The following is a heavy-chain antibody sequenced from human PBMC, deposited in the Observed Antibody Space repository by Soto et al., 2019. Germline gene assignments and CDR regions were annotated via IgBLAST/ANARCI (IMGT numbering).Heavy chain of an antibody. CDR2: ISYDGSNK. CDR1: GFTFSSYG. J-gene: IGHJ4*02. CDR3: SKDLLWFGELPSPFDF. Sequence: QVQLVESGGGVVQPGRSLRLSCAASGFTFSSYGMHWVRQAPGKGLEWVAVISYDGSNKYYADSVKGRFTISRDNSKNTLYMQMNSLRAVDTAVYYCSKDLLWFGELPSPFDFWGQGTLVTVSS. V-gene: IGHV3-30*18. D-gene: IGHD3-10*01.